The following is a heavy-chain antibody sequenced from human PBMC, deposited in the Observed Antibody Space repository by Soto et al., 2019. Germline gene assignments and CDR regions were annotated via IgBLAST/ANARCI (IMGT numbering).Heavy chain of an antibody. CDR1: GFTFSSYW. V-gene: IGHV3-74*01. Sequence: GGSLRLSCAASGFTFSSYWMHWVRQAPGKGLVWVSRINSDGSSTSYADSVKGRFTISRDNARNTLYLQMNSLRAEDTAVYYCARGPLYGDYGRYDAFDIWGQGTMVTVSS. CDR3: ARGPLYGDYGRYDAFDI. D-gene: IGHD4-17*01. J-gene: IGHJ3*02. CDR2: INSDGSST.